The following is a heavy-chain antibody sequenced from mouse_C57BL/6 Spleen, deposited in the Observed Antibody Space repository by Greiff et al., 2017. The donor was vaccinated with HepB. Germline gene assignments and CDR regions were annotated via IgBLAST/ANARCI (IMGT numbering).Heavy chain of an antibody. J-gene: IGHJ3*01. V-gene: IGHV3-6*01. CDR3: AQTWDWFAY. CDR1: GYSITSGYY. Sequence: EVQLQQSGPGLVKPSQSLSLTCSVTGYSITSGYYWNWIRQFPGNKLEWMGYISYDGSNNYNPSLKNRISITRDTAKNQFFLKLNSVTAEDTATYYCAQTWDWFAYWGQGTLVTVSA. D-gene: IGHD4-1*01. CDR2: ISYDGSN.